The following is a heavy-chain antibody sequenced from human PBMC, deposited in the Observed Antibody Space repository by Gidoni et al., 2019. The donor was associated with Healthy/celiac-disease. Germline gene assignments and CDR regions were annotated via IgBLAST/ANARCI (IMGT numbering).Heavy chain of an antibody. Sequence: QVQLVQSGAEVKKPGASVTVSCKVSGYTLTELSMHWVRQAPGKGLEWMGGFGPEDGETIYAQKFQGRVTMTEDTSTDTAYMELSSLRSEDTAVYYCAAAYCSGGSCFYTFDYWGQGTLVTVSS. V-gene: IGHV1-24*01. CDR2: FGPEDGET. CDR1: GYTLTELS. J-gene: IGHJ4*02. D-gene: IGHD2-15*01. CDR3: AAAYCSGGSCFYTFDY.